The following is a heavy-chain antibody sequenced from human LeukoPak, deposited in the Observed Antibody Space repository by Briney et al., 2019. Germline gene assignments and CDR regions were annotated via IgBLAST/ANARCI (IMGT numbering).Heavy chain of an antibody. CDR1: GGSISSYY. V-gene: IGHV4-59*08. Sequence: PSETLSLTCTVSGGSISSYYWSWIRQPPGKGLEWIGYIYYSGSTNYNPSLKGRVTISVDTSKNQFSLKLSSVTAADTAVYYCARRGNTRASSDFDYWGQGTLVTVSS. CDR3: ARRGNTRASSDFDY. D-gene: IGHD6-6*01. CDR2: IYYSGST. J-gene: IGHJ4*02.